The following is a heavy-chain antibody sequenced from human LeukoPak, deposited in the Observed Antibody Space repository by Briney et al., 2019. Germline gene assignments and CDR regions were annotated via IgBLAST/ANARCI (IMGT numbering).Heavy chain of an antibody. CDR1: GYTFTSYG. J-gene: IGHJ4*02. CDR3: ARHENYYDSSGYYDFDY. V-gene: IGHV1-18*01. Sequence: GASVKVSCKASGYTFTSYGISWVRQAPGQGLEWMGWISAYNGNTNYAQKLQGRVTMTTDTSTSTAYMELRSLRSDDTAVYYCARHENYYDSSGYYDFDYWAREPWSPSPQ. CDR2: ISAYNGNT. D-gene: IGHD3-22*01.